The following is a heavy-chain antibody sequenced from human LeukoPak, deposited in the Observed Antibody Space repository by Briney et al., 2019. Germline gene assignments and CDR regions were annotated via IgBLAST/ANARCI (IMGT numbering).Heavy chain of an antibody. CDR1: GDSVSSNSAA. CDR3: ARGYDYVWGSQFDP. CDR2: TYYRSKWYN. Sequence: PSQTLSLTCAISGDSVSSNSAAWNWIRQSPSRGLEWLGRTYYRSKWYNDYAVSVKSRITINPDTSKNQFSLKLSSVTAADTAVYYCARGYDYVWGSQFDPWGQGTLVTVSS. J-gene: IGHJ5*02. D-gene: IGHD3-16*01. V-gene: IGHV6-1*01.